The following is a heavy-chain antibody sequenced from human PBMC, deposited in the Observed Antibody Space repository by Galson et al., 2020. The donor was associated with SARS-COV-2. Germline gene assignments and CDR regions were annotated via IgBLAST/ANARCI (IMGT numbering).Heavy chain of an antibody. Sequence: SEPLSLTCTVSGGPISTTIYFWGCIRQPPGKGLEWIWTIYYSGTTYYNPSPRSPVTISVHTPRNQFSLKLNSVPAADTAVYYCARRGGTVTTENFDLWGSSTLVTVSS. CDR1: GGPISTTIYF. CDR2: IYYSGTT. V-gene: IGHV4-39*01. CDR3: ARRGGTVTTENFDL. J-gene: IGHJ2*01. D-gene: IGHD4-17*01.